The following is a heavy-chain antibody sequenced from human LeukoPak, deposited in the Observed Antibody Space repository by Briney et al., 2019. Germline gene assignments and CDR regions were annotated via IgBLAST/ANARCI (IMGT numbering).Heavy chain of an antibody. J-gene: IGHJ4*02. V-gene: IGHV3-73*01. CDR2: IRNKPNNYAT. CDR3: ARGYSNRFDY. CDR1: GFTFSDSA. Sequence: PGGSLRLSCAASGFTFSDSAIHWIRQASGKGLEWVGRIRNKPNNYATAYAASVEGRFTISRDDSKNMAYLQMNSLRTEDTAVYYCARGYSNRFDYWGQGILVTVSS. D-gene: IGHD1-14*01.